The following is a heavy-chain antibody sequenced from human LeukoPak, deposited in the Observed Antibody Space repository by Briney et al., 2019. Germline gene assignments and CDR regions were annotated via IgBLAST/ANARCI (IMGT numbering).Heavy chain of an antibody. CDR2: IYTSGST. J-gene: IGHJ6*02. CDR3: ARVFGERTYYYGSGSYPLGYYYYGMDV. CDR1: GGSISSYY. Sequence: PSETLSLTCTVSGGSISSYYWSWIRQPAGKGLEWIGRIYTSGSTNYNPSLKSRVTMSVDTSKNQFSLKLSSVTAADTAVYYCARVFGERTYYYGSGSYPLGYYYYGMDVWGQGTTVTVCS. D-gene: IGHD3-10*01. V-gene: IGHV4-4*07.